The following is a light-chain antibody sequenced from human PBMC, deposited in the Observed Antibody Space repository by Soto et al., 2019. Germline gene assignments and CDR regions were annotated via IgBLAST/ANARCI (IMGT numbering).Light chain of an antibody. CDR3: HHYGSSPLT. CDR2: GAS. V-gene: IGKV3-20*01. CDR1: QIVTSSQ. Sequence: EIVLTQSPGTLSLSPGEGVTLSCRAGQIVTSSQLAWYQQKPGQAPRLLVFGASSRVLGIPDRFSGSGSGTDFTLTIRRLEAQDFAVYSCHHYGSSPLTFGQGTRLEI. J-gene: IGKJ5*01.